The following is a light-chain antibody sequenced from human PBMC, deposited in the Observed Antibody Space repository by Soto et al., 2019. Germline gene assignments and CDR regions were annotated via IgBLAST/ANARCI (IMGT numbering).Light chain of an antibody. CDR1: QSVLYSSNNKNY. CDR3: QQYNNYPRT. V-gene: IGKV4-1*01. J-gene: IGKJ1*01. CDR2: DAS. Sequence: EIVVTQSPDSLAVSLGERATINCKSSQSVLYSSNNKNYLAWYQHKPGKAPKFLIYDASSLESGVPSRFSGSGSGTEFTLTISNLQPDDFATYFCQQYNNYPRTFGQGTKVDIK.